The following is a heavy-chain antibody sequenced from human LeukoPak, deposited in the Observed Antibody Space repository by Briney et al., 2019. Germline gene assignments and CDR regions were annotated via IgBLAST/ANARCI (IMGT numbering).Heavy chain of an antibody. D-gene: IGHD3-10*01. J-gene: IGHJ6*02. CDR1: GGTFSSYA. Sequence: ASVKVSCKASGGTFSSYAISWVRQAPGQGLEWMGWISAYNGNTNYAQKLQGRVIMTTDTSTSTAYMELRSLRSDDTAVYYCAREDPHAYYYGSGSYEIPPMTHYGMDVWGQGTTVTVSS. CDR2: ISAYNGNT. CDR3: AREDPHAYYYGSGSYEIPPMTHYGMDV. V-gene: IGHV1-18*01.